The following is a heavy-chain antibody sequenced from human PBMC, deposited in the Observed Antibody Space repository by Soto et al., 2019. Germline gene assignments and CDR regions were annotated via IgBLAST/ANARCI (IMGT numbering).Heavy chain of an antibody. Sequence: SETLSLTCTVSGGSISSSSYYWGWIRQPPGKGLEWIGSIYYSGSTYYNPSLKSRVTISVDTSKNQFSLKLSSVTAADTAVYYCARTAGYSSSSDAFDIWGQGTMVTVSS. CDR1: GGSISSSSYY. D-gene: IGHD6-6*01. V-gene: IGHV4-39*01. CDR3: ARTAGYSSSSDAFDI. CDR2: IYYSGST. J-gene: IGHJ3*02.